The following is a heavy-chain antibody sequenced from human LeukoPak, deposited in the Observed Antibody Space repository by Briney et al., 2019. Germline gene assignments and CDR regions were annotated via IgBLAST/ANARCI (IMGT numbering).Heavy chain of an antibody. CDR3: AREGSRYGFNWFDP. Sequence: PSETLSLTCTVSGDSIRTYYWSWIRQPAGNGLERIWYIFNSGNTNYNPSLKSRVTISVDTSKNQFSLKLRSVTAADTAVYYCAREGSRYGFNWFDPWGQGTLVTVSS. J-gene: IGHJ5*02. D-gene: IGHD2-15*01. CDR2: IFNSGNT. CDR1: GDSIRTYY. V-gene: IGHV4-4*08.